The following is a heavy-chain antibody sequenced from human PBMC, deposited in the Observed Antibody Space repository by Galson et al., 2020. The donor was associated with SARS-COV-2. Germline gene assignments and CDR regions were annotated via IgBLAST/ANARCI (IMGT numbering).Heavy chain of an antibody. CDR3: ARGSSWPNDIDY. J-gene: IGHJ4*02. Sequence: GGSLRLSCAASGFTFSSYWMHWVRQAPGKGLVWVSRINSAGSSTSYADSVKGRFTISRDTAKNTLYLQMNSLRAEDTAVYYCARGSSWPNDIDYWGQGTLVTVSS. V-gene: IGHV3-74*01. CDR1: GFTFSSYW. CDR2: INSAGSST. D-gene: IGHD6-13*01.